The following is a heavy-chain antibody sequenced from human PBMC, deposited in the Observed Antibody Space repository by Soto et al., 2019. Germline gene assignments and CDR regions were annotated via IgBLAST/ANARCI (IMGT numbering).Heavy chain of an antibody. V-gene: IGHV4-34*01. CDR2: INHSGST. CDR3: ARVIYSDYDFLSVYFYYYCMDV. CDR1: GGSFSGYY. J-gene: IGHJ6*02. D-gene: IGHD3-3*01. Sequence: ASETLSLTCAVYGGSFSGYYWSWIRQPPGKGLEWIGEINHSGSTNYNPSLKSRVTISVDTSKNQFSLKLSSVTAADTAVYYCARVIYSDYDFLSVYFYYYCMDVWGQGTMVTVSS.